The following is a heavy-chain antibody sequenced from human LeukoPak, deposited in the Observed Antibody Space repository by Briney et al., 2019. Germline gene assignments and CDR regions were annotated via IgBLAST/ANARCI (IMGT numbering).Heavy chain of an antibody. J-gene: IGHJ4*02. CDR2: INPSGGST. D-gene: IGHD5-18*01. Sequence: ASVKVSCKASGYTFTYYGISWVRQAPGQGLEWMGIINPSGGSTSYAQKFQGRVTMTRDTSTSTVYMELSSLRSEDTAVYYCVRVPGYSQAFDYWGQGTLVTVSS. V-gene: IGHV1-46*01. CDR1: GYTFTYYG. CDR3: VRVPGYSQAFDY.